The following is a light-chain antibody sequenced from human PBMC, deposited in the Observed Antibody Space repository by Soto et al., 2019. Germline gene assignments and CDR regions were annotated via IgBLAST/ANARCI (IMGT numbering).Light chain of an antibody. CDR1: QSISSW. Sequence: DIQMTQSHSTLSASVGDRVTITCRASQSISSWLAWYQQKPGKAHQLLIYKASSLEGGVPSMFSGSGSGTDFTLTISSLQPDDFATYYCQQYHSYSLTFGGGTKVDIK. J-gene: IGKJ4*01. CDR2: KAS. V-gene: IGKV1-5*03. CDR3: QQYHSYSLT.